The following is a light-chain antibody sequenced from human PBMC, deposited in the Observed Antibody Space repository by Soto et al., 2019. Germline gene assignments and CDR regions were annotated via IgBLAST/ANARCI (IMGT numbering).Light chain of an antibody. J-gene: IGLJ1*01. CDR3: SSYTSSSTLDV. CDR2: EVS. Sequence: QSVLTQPASVSGSPGQSITISCTGTSSDVGGYNYVSWYQQHSGKAPKLMIYEVSNRPPGVSNRFSGSKSGNTASLTISGLQAEDEADYYCSSYTSSSTLDVFGTGTKVTVL. V-gene: IGLV2-14*01. CDR1: SSDVGGYNY.